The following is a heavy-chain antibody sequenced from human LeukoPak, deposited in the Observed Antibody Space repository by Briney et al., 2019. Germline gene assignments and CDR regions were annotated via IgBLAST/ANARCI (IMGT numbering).Heavy chain of an antibody. CDR3: ARLSTSWYTKDFDY. D-gene: IGHD6-13*01. Sequence: SETLSLTCTVSGGSINSASYYWGWIRQPPGKGLEWIGKIFYSGSTYYNPSLKSRVTISVDTSQIQFSLKLSSVTAADTAVYYCARLSTSWYTKDFDYWGQGTLVTVSS. V-gene: IGHV4-39*01. CDR2: IFYSGST. CDR1: GGSINSASYY. J-gene: IGHJ4*02.